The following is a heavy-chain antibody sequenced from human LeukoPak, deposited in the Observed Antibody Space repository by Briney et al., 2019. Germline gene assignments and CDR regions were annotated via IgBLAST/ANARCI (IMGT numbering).Heavy chain of an antibody. J-gene: IGHJ4*02. Sequence: SETLSLTCAVYGGSFSGYYWSWIRQPPGKGLEWIGEINHSGSTNYNPSLKSRVTISVDTSKNQFSLKLSSVTAADTAVYYCARLDGYGGFDYWGQGTLVTVSS. CDR3: ARLDGYGGFDY. CDR2: INHSGST. D-gene: IGHD5-12*01. CDR1: GGSFSGYY. V-gene: IGHV4-34*01.